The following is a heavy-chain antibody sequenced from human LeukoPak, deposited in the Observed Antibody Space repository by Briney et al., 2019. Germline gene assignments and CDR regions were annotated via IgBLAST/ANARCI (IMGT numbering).Heavy chain of an antibody. Sequence: ASVKVSCKPYGYTFNTYGITWVRQAPGQGLEWMGWISPYNGNTNYAQKFQGRVTLTTDTSTSTAYMELRSLRSDDTAVYYCAREYTLYRSGWFLDYWGQGTVVTVSS. CDR1: GYTFNTYG. D-gene: IGHD6-19*01. CDR3: AREYTLYRSGWFLDY. V-gene: IGHV1-18*01. CDR2: ISPYNGNT. J-gene: IGHJ4*02.